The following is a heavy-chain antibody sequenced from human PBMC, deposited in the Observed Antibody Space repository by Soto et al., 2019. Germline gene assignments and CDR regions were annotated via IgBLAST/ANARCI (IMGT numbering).Heavy chain of an antibody. CDR3: AREGDYRTWFEP. Sequence: SETLSLTCTVSGESIATGAFYWSWIRLQSGKGPEWIGSIFYAGDTYYNPSLKSRVEISLDGSQNQFSLNLRSVTAADTAVYYCAREGDYRTWFEPWGPGTLVTVS. V-gene: IGHV4-31*03. D-gene: IGHD4-17*01. CDR1: GESIATGAFY. J-gene: IGHJ5*02. CDR2: IFYAGDT.